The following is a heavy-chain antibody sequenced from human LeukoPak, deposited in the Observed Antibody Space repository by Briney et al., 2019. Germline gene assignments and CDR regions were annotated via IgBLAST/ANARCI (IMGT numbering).Heavy chain of an antibody. J-gene: IGHJ4*02. D-gene: IGHD6-13*01. CDR1: GFTFSSYV. V-gene: IGHV3-30-3*01. CDR2: ISFDGSNK. Sequence: GGSLRLSCAASGFTFSSYVMHWVRQAPGKGLEWVAVISFDGSNKYYADSVKGRFTISRDNSKNTLYLQINSLRAEDTAFYYCAREGIAAPGNYFDYWGRGTLVTVSS. CDR3: AREGIAAPGNYFDY.